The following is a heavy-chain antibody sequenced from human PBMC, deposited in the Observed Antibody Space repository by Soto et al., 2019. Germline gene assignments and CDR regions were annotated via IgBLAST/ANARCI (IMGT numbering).Heavy chain of an antibody. CDR3: AKGRYSTSSQVGGY. CDR2: ISGSGGGT. V-gene: IGHV3-23*01. Sequence: GGSLRLSCAASGFTFSNYAMNWVRQAPGKGLEWVSTISGSGGGTNYADSVKGRFTISRDNSKNTLYLQMNSLRAEDTAVYYCAKGRYSTSSQVGGYWGQGTLVTVSS. D-gene: IGHD6-6*01. J-gene: IGHJ4*02. CDR1: GFTFSNYA.